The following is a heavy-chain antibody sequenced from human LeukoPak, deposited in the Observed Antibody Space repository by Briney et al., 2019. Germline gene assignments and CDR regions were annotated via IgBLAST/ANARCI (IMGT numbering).Heavy chain of an antibody. J-gene: IGHJ6*02. CDR3: AGESRYYYDSSDYYGNYYYYGMDY. V-gene: IGHV1-18*01. D-gene: IGHD3-22*01. Sequence: ASVKVSCKASGYTFTSYGISWVRQAPGQGLEWMGWITAHNGNTHYPQKLQDRVTMTTDTSPSTAYMELRSLRSDDTAVYYCAGESRYYYDSSDYYGNYYYYGMDYWGRGTTVTVSS. CDR1: GYTFTSYG. CDR2: ITAHNGNT.